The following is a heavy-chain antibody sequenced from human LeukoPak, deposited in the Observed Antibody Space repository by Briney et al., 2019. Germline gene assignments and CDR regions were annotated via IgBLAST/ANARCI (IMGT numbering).Heavy chain of an antibody. J-gene: IGHJ4*02. Sequence: SETLSLTCTVSGGSISSYYWSWIRQPPGKGLEWIGYIYYSGSTNYNPSLKSRVTISVDTSKNQFSLKLSSVTAADTAVYYCARGYRRYYYDSSGYHPYYFDYWGQGTLVTVSS. CDR3: ARGYRRYYYDSSGYHPYYFDY. CDR2: IYYSGST. D-gene: IGHD3-22*01. V-gene: IGHV4-59*01. CDR1: GGSISSYY.